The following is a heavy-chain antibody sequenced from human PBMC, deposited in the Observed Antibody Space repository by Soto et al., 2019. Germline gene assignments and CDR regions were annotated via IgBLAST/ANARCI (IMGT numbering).Heavy chain of an antibody. V-gene: IGHV3-23*01. CDR3: AKRSSSTTFDY. Sequence: EVQLLESGGGLVQPGESLRLSCAASGFTFSSYAMSWVRQAPGKGLEWVSVISGSDDSTYYADSVKGRFTNSRDNSKNTQYLQMNSLRAEDTAVYYCAKRSSSTTFDYWGQGTLVTVSS. CDR1: GFTFSSYA. CDR2: ISGSDDST. J-gene: IGHJ4*02. D-gene: IGHD6-6*01.